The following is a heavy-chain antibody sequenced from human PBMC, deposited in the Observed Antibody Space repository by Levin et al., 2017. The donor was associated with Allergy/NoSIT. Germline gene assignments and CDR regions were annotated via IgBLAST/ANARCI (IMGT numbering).Heavy chain of an antibody. V-gene: IGHV4-61*01. CDR2: MYYSGST. CDR3: ARLWGQLRGSGPSYYFDF. J-gene: IGHJ4*02. D-gene: IGHD4-23*01. Sequence: KTSETLSLTCTVSGGSVSSGNYYWSWIRQPPGMGLEWIGYMYYSGSTNHNPSLKSRVTISVDTSRNQFSLKLSSVTAADTAVYYCARLWGQLRGSGPSYYFDFWGQGTLVTVSS. CDR1: GGSVSSGNYY.